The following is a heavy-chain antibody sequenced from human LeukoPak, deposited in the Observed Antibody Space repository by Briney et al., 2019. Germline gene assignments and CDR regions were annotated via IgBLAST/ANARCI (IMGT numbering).Heavy chain of an antibody. CDR1: GGSISSYY. Sequence: ASETLSLTCTVSGGSISSYYWSWIRQPPGKGLEWIGYIYYSGSTNYNPSLKSRVTISVDTSKNQFSLKLSSVTAADTAVYYCARVDSSNWYEYRGYFDYWGQGTLVTVSS. CDR3: ARVDSSNWYEYRGYFDY. D-gene: IGHD6-13*01. V-gene: IGHV4-59*01. CDR2: IYYSGST. J-gene: IGHJ4*02.